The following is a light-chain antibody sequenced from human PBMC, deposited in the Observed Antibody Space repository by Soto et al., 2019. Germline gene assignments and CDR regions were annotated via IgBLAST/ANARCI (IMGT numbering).Light chain of an antibody. J-gene: IGLJ1*01. CDR3: SSYTNRNTYL. Sequence: QSALTQPASVSGSPGQSITISCTGTSSDVGGFNYVSWYQHHPGKAPKLIIYGVTNRPSGVSDRFSGSKSGNTASLTISGLQAEDEADYHCSSYTNRNTYLFGTGTKATVL. CDR1: SSDVGGFNY. V-gene: IGLV2-14*01. CDR2: GVT.